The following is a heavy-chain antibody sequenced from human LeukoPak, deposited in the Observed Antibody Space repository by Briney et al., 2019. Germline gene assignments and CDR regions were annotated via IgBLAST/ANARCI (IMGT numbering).Heavy chain of an antibody. Sequence: GGSLRLSCAASGFTFSSYAMSWVRQAPGKGLDWVSSINGGGGSTYYADSVKGRFTISRDNSKNTLYLQMNSLRAEDTAVYYCAISPTGGAHDYWGQGTLVTVSS. J-gene: IGHJ4*02. CDR3: AISPTGGAHDY. V-gene: IGHV3-23*01. D-gene: IGHD4-17*01. CDR1: GFTFSSYA. CDR2: INGGGGST.